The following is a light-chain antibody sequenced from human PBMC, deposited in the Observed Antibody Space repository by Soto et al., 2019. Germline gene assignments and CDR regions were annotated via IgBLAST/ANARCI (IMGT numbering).Light chain of an antibody. CDR3: QQTYSTPYT. J-gene: IGKJ2*01. CDR1: QSINSD. Sequence: DIQMTQSPSSLSASVGDRVTITCRASQSINSDLNWYQQKPGKAPKLLIYAASSLQSGVPSRFSGSGSGTDFTLTISSLQPEDFATYYCQQTYSTPYTFGQGTKQEIK. CDR2: AAS. V-gene: IGKV1-39*01.